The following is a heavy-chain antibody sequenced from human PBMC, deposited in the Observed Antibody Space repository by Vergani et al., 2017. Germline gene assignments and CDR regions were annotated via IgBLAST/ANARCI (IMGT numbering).Heavy chain of an antibody. Sequence: QVQLQESGPGLVKPSGTLSLTCAVSGGSISSSNWWSWVRQPPGKGLEWIGYIYYSGSTNYNPSLKSRVTISVDTSKNQFSLKLSSVTAADTAVYYCARDLRLNYGGNSVYNWFDPWGQGTLVTVSS. CDR2: IYYSGST. J-gene: IGHJ5*02. V-gene: IGHV4-4*02. D-gene: IGHD4-23*01. CDR1: GGSISSSNW. CDR3: ARDLRLNYGGNSVYNWFDP.